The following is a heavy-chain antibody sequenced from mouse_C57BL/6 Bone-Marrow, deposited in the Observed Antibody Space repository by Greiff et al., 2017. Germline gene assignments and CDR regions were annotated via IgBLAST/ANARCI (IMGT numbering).Heavy chain of an antibody. Sequence: EVQRVESGGGLVKPGGSLKLSCAASGFTFSSYAMSWVRQTPEKRLEWVATISDGGSYTYYPDNVQGRFTISRDNAKNNLYLQMSHLKSEDTAMYYCARGGYFDYWGQGTTLTVSS. CDR2: ISDGGSYT. V-gene: IGHV5-4*01. CDR3: ARGGYFDY. D-gene: IGHD1-1*02. J-gene: IGHJ2*01. CDR1: GFTFSSYA.